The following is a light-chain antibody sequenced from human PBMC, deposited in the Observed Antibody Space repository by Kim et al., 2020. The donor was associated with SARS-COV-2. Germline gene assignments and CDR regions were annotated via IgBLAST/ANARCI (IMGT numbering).Light chain of an antibody. V-gene: IGKV1-39*01. CDR3: QQTYSTPPT. CDR2: ETS. J-gene: IGKJ1*01. CDR1: QSISSY. Sequence: DIQMTQSPSSLSASVGDRDTITCRASQSISSYLNWYQQTPGKAPKLLIYETSSLQHGVPSRLCGCGSGTDFTLTISSLQPEDFAIYYCQQTYSTPPTFGQGTNVDI.